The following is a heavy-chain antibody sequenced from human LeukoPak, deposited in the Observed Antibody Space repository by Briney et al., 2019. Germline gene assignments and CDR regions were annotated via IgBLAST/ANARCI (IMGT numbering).Heavy chain of an antibody. CDR3: ARDPLNSGSYFPVY. V-gene: IGHV1-2*02. J-gene: IGHJ4*02. Sequence: GASVKVSCKASGYTFTGYYMHWVRQAPGQGLEWMGWINPNSGGTNYAQKFQGRVTMTRDTSISTAYMELSRLRSDDTAVYYCARDPLNSGSYFPVYWGQGTLDTVSS. D-gene: IGHD1-26*01. CDR1: GYTFTGYY. CDR2: INPNSGGT.